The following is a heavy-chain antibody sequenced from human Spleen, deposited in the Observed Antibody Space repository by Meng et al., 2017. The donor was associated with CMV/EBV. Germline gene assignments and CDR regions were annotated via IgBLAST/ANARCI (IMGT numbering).Heavy chain of an antibody. Sequence: GESLKISCAASGVTFSSSEMNWVRQAPGKGLEWIAFISSSGGTIHYADSVKGRFTISRDNAKNSLYLQMNSLRAEDTAVYYCARPYCSSTSCQDYGMDVWGQGTTVTVSS. V-gene: IGHV3-48*03. CDR3: ARPYCSSTSCQDYGMDV. D-gene: IGHD2-2*01. J-gene: IGHJ6*02. CDR2: ISSSGGTI. CDR1: GVTFSSSE.